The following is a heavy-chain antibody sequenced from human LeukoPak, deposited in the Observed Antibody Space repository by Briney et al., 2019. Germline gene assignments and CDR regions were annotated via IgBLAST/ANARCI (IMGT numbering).Heavy chain of an antibody. Sequence: QSSETLSLTCTVSGGSISTSSYYWGWIRQPPGKGLEWIGSIYYSGSAYYNPSLKSRVTISVDTSKNQFSLKLSSVTAADTAVYYCARGSGYYYVDFDYWGQGTLVTVSS. CDR2: IYYSGSA. J-gene: IGHJ4*02. CDR3: ARGSGYYYVDFDY. D-gene: IGHD3-22*01. V-gene: IGHV4-39*07. CDR1: GGSISTSSYY.